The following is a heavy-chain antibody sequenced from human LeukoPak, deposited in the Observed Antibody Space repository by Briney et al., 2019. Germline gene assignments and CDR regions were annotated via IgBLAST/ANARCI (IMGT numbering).Heavy chain of an antibody. Sequence: SETLSLTCAVSGGSISSSNWWSWVRQPPGKGLEWVGEIYHSGSTNYNPSLKSRVTISVDKSKSQFSLKLSSVTAADTAVYYCAMKSYDSGRSFDYWGQGTLVTVSS. CDR3: AMKSYDSGRSFDY. J-gene: IGHJ4*02. CDR1: GGSISSSNW. V-gene: IGHV4-4*02. D-gene: IGHD3-10*01. CDR2: IYHSGST.